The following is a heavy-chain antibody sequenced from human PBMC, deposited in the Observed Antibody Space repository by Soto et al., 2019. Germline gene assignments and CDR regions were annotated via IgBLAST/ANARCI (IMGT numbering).Heavy chain of an antibody. CDR1: GYSFTSYW. Sequence: GDSLNISFKGSGYSFTSYWIGWVRQMPGKGLEWMGIIYPGDSDTRYSPSFQGQVTISADKSISTAYLQWSSLKASDTAMYYCASSITMVRGVIPYYYYGMDVWGQGTTVTVSS. CDR3: ASSITMVRGVIPYYYYGMDV. CDR2: IYPGDSDT. J-gene: IGHJ6*02. V-gene: IGHV5-51*01. D-gene: IGHD3-10*01.